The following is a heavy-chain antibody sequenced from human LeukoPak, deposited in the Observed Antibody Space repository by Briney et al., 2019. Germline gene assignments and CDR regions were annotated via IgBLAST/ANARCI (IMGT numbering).Heavy chain of an antibody. D-gene: IGHD3-22*01. CDR2: ISSSGSTI. J-gene: IGHJ4*02. CDR3: VSDDISSVYSLFDY. CDR1: AFTFSSYT. V-gene: IGHV3-48*01. Sequence: QTGGSLRLSCAASAFTFSSYTMNWVRQAPGKGLEWVSYISSSGSTIYYADSVKGRLTISRDNVKNSLYLQMNSLRAEDTAVYYCVSDDISSVYSLFDYWGQGTLVTVS.